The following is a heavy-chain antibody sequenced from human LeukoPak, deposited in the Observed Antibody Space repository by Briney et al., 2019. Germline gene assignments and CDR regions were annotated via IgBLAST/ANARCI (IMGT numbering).Heavy chain of an antibody. CDR1: GFTFTTYG. J-gene: IGHJ4*02. V-gene: IGHV3-33*08. D-gene: IGHD1-1*01. Sequence: GGSLRLSCGASGFTFTTYGMHWVRQAPGKGLEWVAFIYYDGSNIYYADYVKGRFTISRDISKNTLYLQMDSLRAEDTAIYYCARDWKTNSFDYWGQGTLVTVSS. CDR3: ARDWKTNSFDY. CDR2: IYYDGSNI.